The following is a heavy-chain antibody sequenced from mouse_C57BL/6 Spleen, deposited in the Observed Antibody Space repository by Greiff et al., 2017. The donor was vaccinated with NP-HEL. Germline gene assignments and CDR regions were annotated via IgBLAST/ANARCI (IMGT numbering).Heavy chain of an antibody. Sequence: EVNLVESGGGLVKPGGSLKLSCAASGFTFSDYGMHWVRQAPEKGLEWVAYISSGSSTIYYADTVKGRFTISRDNAKNTLFLQMTSLRSEDTAMYYCAAGDGYYVFDYWGQGTTLTVSS. CDR2: ISSGSSTI. D-gene: IGHD2-3*01. J-gene: IGHJ2*01. V-gene: IGHV5-17*01. CDR3: AAGDGYYVFDY. CDR1: GFTFSDYG.